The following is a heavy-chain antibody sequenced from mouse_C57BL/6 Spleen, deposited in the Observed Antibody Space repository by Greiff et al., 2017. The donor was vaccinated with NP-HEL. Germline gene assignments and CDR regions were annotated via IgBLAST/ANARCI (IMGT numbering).Heavy chain of an antibody. CDR3: TVGTSSSMDY. V-gene: IGHV6-3*01. D-gene: IGHD1-1*01. Sequence: EVKLVESGGGLVQPGGSMKLSCVASGFTFSNYWMNWVRQSPEKGLEWVAQIRLKSDNYATHYAESVKGRFTISRDDSKSSVYLQMNNLRAEDTGIYYCTVGTSSSMDYWGQGTSVTVSS. CDR1: GFTFSNYW. J-gene: IGHJ4*01. CDR2: IRLKSDNYAT.